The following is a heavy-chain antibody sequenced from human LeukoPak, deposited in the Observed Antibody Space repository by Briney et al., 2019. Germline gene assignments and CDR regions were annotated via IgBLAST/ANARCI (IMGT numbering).Heavy chain of an antibody. CDR2: ISASGDST. CDR1: GFTFSSYA. CDR3: AKDFYDGSAYRVGINY. V-gene: IGHV3-23*01. Sequence: PGGSLRLSCAASGFTFSSYAMNWVRQAPGEGLEWVSGISASGDSTYYADSVKGRFTISRDNSKNRVYLQMNSLRAEDTAVYYCAKDFYDGSAYRVGINYWGQGTLVTVSS. D-gene: IGHD3-22*01. J-gene: IGHJ4*02.